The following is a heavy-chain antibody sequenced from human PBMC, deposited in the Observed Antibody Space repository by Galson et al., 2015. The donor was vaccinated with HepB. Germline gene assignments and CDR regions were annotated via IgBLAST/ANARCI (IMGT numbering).Heavy chain of an antibody. CDR3: ARAYVDIVATDSWYFDL. D-gene: IGHD5-12*01. CDR1: GYTFTSYY. V-gene: IGHV1-46*04. CDR2: INPSGGST. J-gene: IGHJ2*01. Sequence: SVKVSCKASGYTFTSYYMHWVRQAPGQGLEWMGIINPSGGSTSYAQKLQGRVTMTRDTSTSTVYMELSSLRSEDTAVYYCARAYVDIVATDSWYFDLWGRGTLVTVSS.